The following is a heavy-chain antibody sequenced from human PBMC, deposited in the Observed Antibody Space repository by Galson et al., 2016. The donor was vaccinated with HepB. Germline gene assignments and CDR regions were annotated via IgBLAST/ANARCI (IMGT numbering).Heavy chain of an antibody. V-gene: IGHV4-4*02. CDR3: SRAAVVPGARMVFDP. CDR2: IYHTETT. J-gene: IGHJ5*02. Sequence: ETLSLTCTVSGASINDSTWWTWVRQAPGRGLEWIGEIYHTETTNNNPFLSSRFTLSIDKPSNQFSLNLTSATAADPAVYHCSRAAVVPGARMVFDPWGQGTLVTVSS. D-gene: IGHD2-2*01. CDR1: GASINDSTW.